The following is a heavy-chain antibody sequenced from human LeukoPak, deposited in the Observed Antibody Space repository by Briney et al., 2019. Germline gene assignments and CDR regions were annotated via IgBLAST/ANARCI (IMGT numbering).Heavy chain of an antibody. J-gene: IGHJ4*02. V-gene: IGHV1-18*01. Sequence: PEASVKVSCKASGYTFTSYGINWVRQAPGRGLEWMGWISAYNGDTNYAQKLQGRVTMTTDTSTSTAYMELRSLRSDDTAVYYCARDSVPLLPAATLPDYWGQGTLVTVSS. CDR2: ISAYNGDT. D-gene: IGHD2-2*01. CDR3: ARDSVPLLPAATLPDY. CDR1: GYTFTSYG.